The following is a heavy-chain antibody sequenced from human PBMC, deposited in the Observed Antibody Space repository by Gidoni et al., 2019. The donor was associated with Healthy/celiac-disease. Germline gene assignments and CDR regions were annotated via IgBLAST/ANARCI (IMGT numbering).Heavy chain of an antibody. Sequence: QVQLQQWGAGLLKPSEPLSLTCAVYGGSFSGYYWSWIRQPPGKGLEWIGEINHSGSTNYNPSLKSRVTISVDTSKNQFSLKLSSVTAADTAVYYCARGGVVVVARLDYWGQGTLVTVSS. CDR3: ARGGVVVVARLDY. J-gene: IGHJ4*02. CDR2: INHSGST. CDR1: GGSFSGYY. D-gene: IGHD2-15*01. V-gene: IGHV4-34*01.